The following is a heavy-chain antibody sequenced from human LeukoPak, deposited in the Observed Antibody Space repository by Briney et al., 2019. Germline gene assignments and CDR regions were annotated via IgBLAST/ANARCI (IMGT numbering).Heavy chain of an antibody. CDR2: ISGSGGST. CDR3: AKDLGRYRNNFFDY. D-gene: IGHD1-26*01. V-gene: IGHV3-23*01. J-gene: IGHJ4*02. CDR1: GFTFSSYA. Sequence: GGSLRLSCAASGFTFSSYAMSWVRQAPGKGLEWVSTISGSGGSTYYADSVKGRFTISRDNSKNTLYVQMNSLRVEDTAVYYCAKDLGRYRNNFFDYWGQGNLVTVSS.